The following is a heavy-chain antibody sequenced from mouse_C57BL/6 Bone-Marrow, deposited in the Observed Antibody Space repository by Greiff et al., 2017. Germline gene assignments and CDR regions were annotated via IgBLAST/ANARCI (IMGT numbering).Heavy chain of an antibody. CDR1: GYTFTSYW. J-gene: IGHJ4*01. V-gene: IGHV1-69*01. CDR3: ARSPYYYGSCYYAMDY. D-gene: IGHD1-1*01. Sequence: QVQLKQPGAELVMPGASVKLSCKASGYTFTSYWMHWVKQRPGQGLEWIGEIDPSDSYTNYNQKFKGKSTLTVDKSSRTAYMQLSSLTSEDSAVYYCARSPYYYGSCYYAMDYWGQGTSVTVSS. CDR2: IDPSDSYT.